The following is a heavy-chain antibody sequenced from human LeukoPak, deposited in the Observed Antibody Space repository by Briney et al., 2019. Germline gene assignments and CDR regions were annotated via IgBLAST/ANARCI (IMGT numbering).Heavy chain of an antibody. Sequence: SETLSLTCTVYGGSFSGHYWSWIRXPPQKXXEWIGELHYSGSTNYNPSLRSRVTIAVDTSKNQFSLRLNSVTAADTAVYYCARGGIGRADSWGQGTLVTVSS. V-gene: IGHV4-34*01. J-gene: IGHJ4*02. CDR3: ARGGIGRADS. D-gene: IGHD2-15*01. CDR1: GGSFSGHY. CDR2: LHYSGST.